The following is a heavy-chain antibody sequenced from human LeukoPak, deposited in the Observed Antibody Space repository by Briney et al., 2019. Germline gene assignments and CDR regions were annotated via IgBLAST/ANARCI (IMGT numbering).Heavy chain of an antibody. V-gene: IGHV3-7*04. CDR1: GFSFSSYW. CDR3: AGRGDGNLYYFDH. Sequence: GGSLRLSCAASGFSFSSYWMSWVRQAPGKGLEWVANIKQDGGEKYYVDSVKGRFTISRDNAKNSLYLQMNSLRPEDTAVYYCAGRGDGNLYYFDHWGQGTLVTASS. J-gene: IGHJ4*02. D-gene: IGHD5-24*01. CDR2: IKQDGGEK.